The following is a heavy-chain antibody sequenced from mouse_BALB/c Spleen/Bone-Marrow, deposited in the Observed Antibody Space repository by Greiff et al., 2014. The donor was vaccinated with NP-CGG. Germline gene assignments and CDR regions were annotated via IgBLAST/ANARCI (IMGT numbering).Heavy chain of an antibody. Sequence: EVQLQQSGGGLVQPGGSQKLPCAASGFTFSSFGMHWVRQAPEKGLEWVAYISSGSSTIYYADTVKGRFTISRDNPKNTLFLQMTSLRSEDTAMYYCARGDLLRGFAYWGQGTLVTVSA. CDR2: ISSGSSTI. V-gene: IGHV5-17*02. CDR3: ARGDLLRGFAY. D-gene: IGHD1-1*01. CDR1: GFTFSSFG. J-gene: IGHJ3*01.